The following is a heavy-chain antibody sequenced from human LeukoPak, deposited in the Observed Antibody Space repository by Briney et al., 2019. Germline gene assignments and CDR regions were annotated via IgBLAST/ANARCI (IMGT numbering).Heavy chain of an antibody. CDR2: IASDGTHT. D-gene: IGHD2-21*01. CDR3: ARERQDTVLHSGAFDI. J-gene: IGHJ3*02. CDR1: GFTFSAYF. V-gene: IGHV3-30-3*01. Sequence: GGSLRLSCAASGFTFSAYFMHWVRQAPGKGLEWVADIASDGTHTFYAESVKGRFTISRDNSKNTLYLQMNSLRAGDTAVYFCARERQDTVLHSGAFDIWGQGTMVTVSS.